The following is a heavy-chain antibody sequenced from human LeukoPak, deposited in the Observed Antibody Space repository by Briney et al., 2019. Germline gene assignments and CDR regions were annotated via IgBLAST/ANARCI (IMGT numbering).Heavy chain of an antibody. CDR3: ATAADNFDI. Sequence: GGSLRLSCEASGITLSSHGIHWVRQAPGKGLEWMAFIPFDGSRQYYADSVKGRFIISRDNSKQTLYLQINNLRAEDTAVYYCATAADNFDIWGQCTMVTVSS. J-gene: IGHJ3*02. D-gene: IGHD3-9*01. CDR2: IPFDGSRQ. CDR1: GITLSSHG. V-gene: IGHV3-30*02.